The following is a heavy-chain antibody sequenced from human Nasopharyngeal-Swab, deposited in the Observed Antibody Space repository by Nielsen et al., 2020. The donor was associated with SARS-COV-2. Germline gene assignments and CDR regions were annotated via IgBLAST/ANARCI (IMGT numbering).Heavy chain of an antibody. CDR1: GFTFSSYG. CDR2: ISYDGSNK. D-gene: IGHD2-2*01. Sequence: GESLKISCAASGFTFSSYGMHWVRQAPGKGLEWVAVISYDGSNKYYADSVKGRFTISRDNSKNTLYLQMNSLRAEDTAVYYCASEVPADPPLFDYWGQGTLVTVSS. V-gene: IGHV3-30*03. J-gene: IGHJ4*02. CDR3: ASEVPADPPLFDY.